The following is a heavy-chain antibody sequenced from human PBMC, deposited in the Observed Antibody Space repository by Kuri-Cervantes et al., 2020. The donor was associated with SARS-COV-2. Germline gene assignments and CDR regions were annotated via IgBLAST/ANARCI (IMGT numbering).Heavy chain of an antibody. Sequence: SETLSLTCTVSGGSISSSSYYWSWIRQPAGKGLEWIGRIYTSGSTNYNPSLKSRVTMSVDTSKNQFSLKLSSVTAADTAVYYCARVPIAAPEYWGQGTLVTVSS. CDR3: ARVPIAAPEY. V-gene: IGHV4-61*02. CDR1: GGSISSSSYY. D-gene: IGHD6-13*01. J-gene: IGHJ4*02. CDR2: IYTSGST.